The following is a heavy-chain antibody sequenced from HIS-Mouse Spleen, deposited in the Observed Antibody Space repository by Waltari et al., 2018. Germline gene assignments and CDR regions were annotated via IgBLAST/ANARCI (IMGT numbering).Heavy chain of an antibody. D-gene: IGHD6-13*01. J-gene: IGHJ2*01. CDR3: AREIPYSSSCYDWYFDL. CDR2: IYYSGST. V-gene: IGHV4-39*07. Sequence: QLQLQESGPGLVKPSEPLSPTCPVSGGSISSSSSYRGWIRQPPGKGLEWIGSIYYSGSTYYNPSLKSRVTISVDTSKNQFSLKLSSVTAADTAVYYCAREIPYSSSCYDWYFDLWGRGTLVTVSS. CDR1: GGSISSSSSY.